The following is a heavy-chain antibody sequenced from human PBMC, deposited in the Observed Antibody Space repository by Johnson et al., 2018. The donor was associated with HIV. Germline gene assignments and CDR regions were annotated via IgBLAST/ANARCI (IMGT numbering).Heavy chain of an antibody. Sequence: QVQLVESGGGVVQPGKSLTLSCVGSGLSFSNFGIHWVRQAPGKGPEWVAVISFDGNLKKYADSVKGRFTISRDNSKNTMYLQMNSLRIEDTALYYCANLGDYGGNNGFDIWGRGTMVTVSS. D-gene: IGHD4-23*01. CDR3: ANLGDYGGNNGFDI. V-gene: IGHV3-30*18. CDR2: ISFDGNLK. J-gene: IGHJ3*02. CDR1: GLSFSNFG.